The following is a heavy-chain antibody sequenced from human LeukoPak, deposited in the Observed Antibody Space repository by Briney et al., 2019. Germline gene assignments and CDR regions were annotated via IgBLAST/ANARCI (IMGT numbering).Heavy chain of an antibody. J-gene: IGHJ4*02. CDR3: ARERYGDYIDY. Sequence: GGSLGLSCAASGFTFGSYSMNWVRQAPGKGLEWVSYISSSSSSTIYYADSVKGRFTISRDNAKNSLYLQMNGLRDEDTAVYYCARERYGDYIDYWGQGTLVTVSS. CDR1: GFTFGSYS. CDR2: ISSSSSSTI. D-gene: IGHD4-17*01. V-gene: IGHV3-48*02.